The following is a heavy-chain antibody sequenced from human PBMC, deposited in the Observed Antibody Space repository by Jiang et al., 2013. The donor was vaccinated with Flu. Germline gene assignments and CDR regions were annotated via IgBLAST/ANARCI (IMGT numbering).Heavy chain of an antibody. J-gene: IGHJ6*02. V-gene: IGHV1-69*02. Sequence: GAEVKKPGSSVKVSCKASGGTFSSYTISWVRQAPGQGLEWMGRIIPILGIANYAQKFQGRVTITADKSTSTAYMELSSLRSEDTAVYYCARGVVVGVSYGMDVWGQGTTVTVSS. CDR2: IIPILGIA. D-gene: IGHD1-26*01. CDR1: GGTFSSYT. CDR3: ARGVVVGVSYGMDV.